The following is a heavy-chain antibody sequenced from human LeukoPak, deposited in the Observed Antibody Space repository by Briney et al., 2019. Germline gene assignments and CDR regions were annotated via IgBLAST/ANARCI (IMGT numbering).Heavy chain of an antibody. Sequence: SETLSLTCTVSGVAINSVTYSWAWIRQPPGKGLEWIGYISYSETTTYNPSLKSRVAISIDTSKNQFSLKLSSVTAADTAVYYRARRGFGNGDYSFDYWGQGALVTVSS. D-gene: IGHD4-17*01. CDR1: GVAINSVTYS. V-gene: IGHV4-39*01. CDR2: ISYSETT. J-gene: IGHJ4*02. CDR3: ARRGFGNGDYSFDY.